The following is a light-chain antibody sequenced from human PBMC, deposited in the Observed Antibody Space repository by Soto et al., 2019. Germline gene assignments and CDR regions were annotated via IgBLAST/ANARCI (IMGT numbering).Light chain of an antibody. J-gene: IGKJ4*01. CDR1: ETVGTN. CDR3: QQYNKWGLS. Sequence: IVLTQSPATLSVSPGERVTLSCRASETVGTNLAWYQQRPGQPPRLLIYGSSTRATGISATFSGSGSRTEFTLTISSLQSEDSAVYYCQQYNKWGLSFGGGTRVEIK. V-gene: IGKV3D-15*01. CDR2: GSS.